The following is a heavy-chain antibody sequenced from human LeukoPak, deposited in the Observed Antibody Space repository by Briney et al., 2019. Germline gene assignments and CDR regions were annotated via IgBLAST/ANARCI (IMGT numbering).Heavy chain of an antibody. J-gene: IGHJ4*02. V-gene: IGHV3-23*01. CDR2: IIGGAGGT. CDR1: GFSFSSHG. CDR3: AHGSMYQLDY. Sequence: QTGGSLRLSCAASGFSFSSHGMSWVRQAPGKGLEWVSGIIGGAGGTYYADSVKGRFTISRDNAKNILYLQMNSLRAEDTAVYYCAHGSMYQLDYWGQGTLVTVSS. D-gene: IGHD2-2*01.